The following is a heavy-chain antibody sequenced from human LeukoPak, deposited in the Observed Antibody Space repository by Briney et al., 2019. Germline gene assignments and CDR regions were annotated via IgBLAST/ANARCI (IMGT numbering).Heavy chain of an antibody. CDR3: ARVDSSGWYHFDC. CDR1: GASISSYY. Sequence: SETLSLTCTVSGASISSYYWSWIRQPAGKGLEWIGRVYISGSTNYNPSLKSRVTMSVDTSKNQFSLELSSVTAADTAVYYCARVDSSGWYHFDCWGQGTLVTVSS. J-gene: IGHJ4*02. V-gene: IGHV4-4*07. CDR2: VYISGST. D-gene: IGHD6-19*01.